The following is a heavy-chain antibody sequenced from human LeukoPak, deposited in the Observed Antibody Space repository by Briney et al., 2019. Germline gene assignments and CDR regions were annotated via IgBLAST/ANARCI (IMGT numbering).Heavy chain of an antibody. CDR1: GFTFSSYS. Sequence: GGSLRLSCAASGFTFSSYSMNWVRQAPGKGLEWVSSISSSSSYIYYADSVKGRFTISRDNAKNSLYLQMNSLRAEDTAVDYCAREPGEGSGSYFDYWGQGTLVTVSS. CDR3: AREPGEGSGSYFDY. J-gene: IGHJ4*02. D-gene: IGHD1-26*01. CDR2: ISSSSSYI. V-gene: IGHV3-21*01.